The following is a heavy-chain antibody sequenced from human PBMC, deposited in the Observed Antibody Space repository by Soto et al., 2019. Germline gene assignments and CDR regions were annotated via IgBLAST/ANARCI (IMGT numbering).Heavy chain of an antibody. V-gene: IGHV1-69*01. CDR1: GGTFSSYA. D-gene: IGHD4-17*01. CDR2: IIPIFGTA. Sequence: SVRCSCESSGGTFSSYAIIWVRQAPGQGLEWMGGIIPIFGTANYAQKFQGRGTITADESTSTAYMELSSLRSEDTAVYYCARDRGPISYGDFAAVDIWGHGTMVTVSS. J-gene: IGHJ3*02. CDR3: ARDRGPISYGDFAAVDI.